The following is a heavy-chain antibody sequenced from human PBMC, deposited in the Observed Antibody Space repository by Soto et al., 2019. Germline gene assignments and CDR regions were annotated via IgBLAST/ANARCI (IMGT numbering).Heavy chain of an antibody. CDR1: GYTFTSYA. J-gene: IGHJ4*02. CDR3: ASVHMVRGVNPPDY. CDR2: INAGNGNT. D-gene: IGHD3-10*01. Sequence: QVKLVRSGAEVKKPGASVKVSCKASGYTFTSYAMHWVRQAPGQRLEWMGWINAGNGNTKYSQKFQGRVTITRDTSASTAYMELSSLRSEDPAVYYCASVHMVRGVNPPDYWGQGTLVTVSS. V-gene: IGHV1-3*01.